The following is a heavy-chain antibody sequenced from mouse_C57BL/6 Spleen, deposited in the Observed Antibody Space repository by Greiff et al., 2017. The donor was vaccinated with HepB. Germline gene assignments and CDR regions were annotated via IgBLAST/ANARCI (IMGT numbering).Heavy chain of an antibody. CDR1: GYTFTSYW. V-gene: IGHV1-69*01. Sequence: QAQLQQPGAELVMPGAPVKLSCKVSGYTFTSYWMHWVKQRLGQGLEWVGEFDPSDSYTNYNQKFKVKATLTVDKSSSTAYMQLSSLTSEDSAVYYGAGAGYYDGSGYWYFDVWGTGTTVTVSS. D-gene: IGHD1-1*01. J-gene: IGHJ1*03. CDR2: FDPSDSYT. CDR3: AGAGYYDGSGYWYFDV.